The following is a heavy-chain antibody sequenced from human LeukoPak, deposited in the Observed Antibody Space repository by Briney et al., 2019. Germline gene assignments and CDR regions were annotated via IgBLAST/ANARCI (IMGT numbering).Heavy chain of an antibody. CDR3: AKSAVTYIDY. CDR2: VSGSGGST. V-gene: IGHV3-23*01. CDR1: AFSFSTYA. D-gene: IGHD6-19*01. J-gene: IGHJ4*02. Sequence: PGRSLRLSCAASAFSFSTYAMGCVRQPAGKGLEWVSAVSGSGGSTYYADSVKGRFTISRDNSKNTLYLQMNSLRAEDTAVYYCAKSAVTYIDYWGQGTLVTVSS.